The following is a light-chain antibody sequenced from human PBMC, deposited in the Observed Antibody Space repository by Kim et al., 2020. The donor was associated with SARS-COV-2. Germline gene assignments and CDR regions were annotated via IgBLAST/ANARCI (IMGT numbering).Light chain of an antibody. Sequence: QRVIMSCSGSSSNLGRSSVNWYQQLPGTAPKLLIFDNGQRPSGVPDRFSGSQSGTSASLAISGLQSEDEANYYCASWDDSLNGHVVFGGGTQLTVL. CDR1: SSNLGRSS. V-gene: IGLV1-44*01. CDR3: ASWDDSLNGHVV. CDR2: DNG. J-gene: IGLJ2*01.